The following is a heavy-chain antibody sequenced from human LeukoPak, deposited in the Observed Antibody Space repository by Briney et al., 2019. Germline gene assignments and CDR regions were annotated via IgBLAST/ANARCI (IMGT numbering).Heavy chain of an antibody. CDR1: GFTFSSYE. CDR2: ISSSGSTI. CDR3: ARDPGAHIVVVTADKDDAFDI. Sequence: PGGSLRLSCAASGFTFSSYEMNWVRQAPGKGLEWVSYISSSGSTIYYADSVKGRFTISRDNAKNSLYLQMNSLRAEDTAVYYCARDPGAHIVVVTADKDDAFDIWGQGTMDTVSS. J-gene: IGHJ3*02. D-gene: IGHD2-21*02. V-gene: IGHV3-48*03.